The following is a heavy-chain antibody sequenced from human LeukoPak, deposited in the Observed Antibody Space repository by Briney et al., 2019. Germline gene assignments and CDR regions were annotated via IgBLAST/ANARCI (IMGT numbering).Heavy chain of an antibody. D-gene: IGHD3-22*01. CDR2: ISAYNGNT. V-gene: IGHV1-18*01. CDR3: ARERRITMIVVAQRGMDV. CDR1: GYTFTSCG. Sequence: ASVKVSCKASGYTFTSCGISWVRQAPGQGLEWMGWISAYNGNTNYAQKLQGRVTMTTDTSTSTAYMELRSLRSDDTAVYYCARERRITMIVVAQRGMDVWRQGTTVTVSS. J-gene: IGHJ6*02.